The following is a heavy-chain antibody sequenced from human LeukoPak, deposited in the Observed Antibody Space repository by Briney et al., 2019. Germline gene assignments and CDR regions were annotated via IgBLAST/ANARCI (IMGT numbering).Heavy chain of an antibody. Sequence: SQTLSLTCTVSGGSFTSGNYYWNWIRQPAGKGLEWIGRIYTNGGASYNPSLKSRVTISIDASKNQFSLKLSSVTAADTAVYYCAREPPGYWGQGILVTVSS. CDR2: IYTNGGA. V-gene: IGHV4-61*02. J-gene: IGHJ4*02. CDR1: GGSFTSGNYY. CDR3: AREPPGY.